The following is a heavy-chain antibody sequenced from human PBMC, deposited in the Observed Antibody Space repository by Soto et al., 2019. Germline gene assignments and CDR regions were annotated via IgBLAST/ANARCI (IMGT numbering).Heavy chain of an antibody. D-gene: IGHD6-19*01. Sequence: EAQLVESGGGLVQPGGSLRLSCAVSGISVTSNFISWVRQAPGKGREWVSVIYSGGSTYYADSVKGRFTISRDHSKNTVYLQMNSLRVEDTAVYFCARDNRPAGAWLTWGQGILVTVSS. CDR3: ARDNRPAGAWLT. V-gene: IGHV3-66*01. CDR1: GISVTSNF. J-gene: IGHJ5*02. CDR2: IYSGGST.